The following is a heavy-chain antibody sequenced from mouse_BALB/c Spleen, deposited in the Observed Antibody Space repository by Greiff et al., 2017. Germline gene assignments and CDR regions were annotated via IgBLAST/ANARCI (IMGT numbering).Heavy chain of an antibody. CDR1: GYTFTSYY. D-gene: IGHD2-10*02. J-gene: IGHJ4*01. CDR2: IYPGNVNT. V-gene: IGHV1S56*01. Sequence: QVQLQQSGPELVKPGASVRISCKASGYTFTSYYIHWVKQRPGQGLEWIGWIYPGNVNTKYNEKFKGKATLTADKSSSTAYMQLSSLTSEDSAVYFCARWYGNYVMDYWGQGTSVTVSS. CDR3: ARWYGNYVMDY.